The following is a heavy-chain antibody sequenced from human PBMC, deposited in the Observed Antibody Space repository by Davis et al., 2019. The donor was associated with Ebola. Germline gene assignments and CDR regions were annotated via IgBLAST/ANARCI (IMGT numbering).Heavy chain of an antibody. CDR3: ARAITIFGVVTSHFDY. Sequence: SETLSLTCAVYGESFSGYYWSWIRQPPGKGLEWIGEITHSGSTNYNPSLKSRVTISVDTSKNQFSLRLNSVTAADTAVYYCARAITIFGVVTSHFDYWGQGTLVTVSS. D-gene: IGHD3-3*01. CDR1: GESFSGYY. V-gene: IGHV4-34*01. CDR2: ITHSGST. J-gene: IGHJ4*02.